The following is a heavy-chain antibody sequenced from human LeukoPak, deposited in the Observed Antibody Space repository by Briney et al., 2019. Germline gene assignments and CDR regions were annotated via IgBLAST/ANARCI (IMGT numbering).Heavy chain of an antibody. Sequence: GGTLRLSCAASGFTLSSYSMNWVRQAPGKGLEWVSYISSSSSTIYYADSVKGRFTISTDNAKNSLYLQMNSLRDEDTAVYCCARVKYYYDSSGYYHFDYWGQGSLVTVSS. J-gene: IGHJ4*02. CDR2: ISSSSSTI. D-gene: IGHD3-22*01. CDR1: GFTLSSYS. CDR3: ARVKYYYDSSGYYHFDY. V-gene: IGHV3-48*02.